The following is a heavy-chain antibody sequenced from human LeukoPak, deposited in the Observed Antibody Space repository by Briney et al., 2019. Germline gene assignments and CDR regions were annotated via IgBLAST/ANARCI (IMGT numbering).Heavy chain of an antibody. D-gene: IGHD2-15*01. J-gene: IGHJ1*01. V-gene: IGHV3-23*01. CDR1: GFTFSSYA. CDR2: ISGSGGST. CDR3: ATYLLGYCSGGSCYPDVAEYFQH. Sequence: GGSLRLSCAASGFTFSSYAMSWVRQAPGKGLEWVSAISGSGGSTYYADSVKGRFTISRDNSKNTLYLQMNSLRAEDTAVYYCATYLLGYCSGGSCYPDVAEYFQHWGQGTLVTVSS.